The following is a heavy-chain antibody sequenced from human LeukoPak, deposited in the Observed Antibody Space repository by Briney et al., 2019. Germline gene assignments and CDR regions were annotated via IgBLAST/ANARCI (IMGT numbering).Heavy chain of an antibody. CDR3: ARVPTTVGYYFDY. J-gene: IGHJ4*02. CDR2: IIPIFGTA. D-gene: IGHD4-23*01. CDR1: GGTFSSYA. Sequence: SVKVSCKASGGTFSSYAISWVRQAPGQGLEWTGGIIPIFGTANYAQKFQGRVTITADESTSTAYMELSSLRSEDTAVYYCARVPTTVGYYFDYWGQGTLVTVSS. V-gene: IGHV1-69*13.